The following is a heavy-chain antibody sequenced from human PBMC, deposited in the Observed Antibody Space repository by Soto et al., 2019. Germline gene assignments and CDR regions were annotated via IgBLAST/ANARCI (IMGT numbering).Heavy chain of an antibody. CDR2: IRSKAYGVTT. D-gene: IGHD2-2*01. CDR1: GFTFGDYA. Sequence: EVQLVESGGGLVQPGRSLRLSCTASGFTFGDYAMSWFRQAPGTGLEWVGFIRSKAYGVTTEYVASVKGRFTISRDDSKRIAYLQKNSLKTEDTAVYYCTRVETLGYCSSTSCPHLYYWGQGTLVTVSS. V-gene: IGHV3-49*03. J-gene: IGHJ4*02. CDR3: TRVETLGYCSSTSCPHLYY.